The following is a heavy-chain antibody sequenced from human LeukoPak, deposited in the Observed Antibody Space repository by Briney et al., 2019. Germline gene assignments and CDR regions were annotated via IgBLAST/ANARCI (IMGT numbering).Heavy chain of an antibody. CDR2: IYYTGNT. D-gene: IGHD6-19*01. CDR1: GGSISSYY. V-gene: IGHV4-59*01. Sequence: SETLSLTCTVSGGSISSYYWSWIRQPPGKGLEWIGYIYYTGNTNYNPSLKSRVTISVDTSKNQFSLKLSSVTAADTAVYYCARGYLNSSGWYLYYFDYWGQGTLVTVSS. J-gene: IGHJ4*02. CDR3: ARGYLNSSGWYLYYFDY.